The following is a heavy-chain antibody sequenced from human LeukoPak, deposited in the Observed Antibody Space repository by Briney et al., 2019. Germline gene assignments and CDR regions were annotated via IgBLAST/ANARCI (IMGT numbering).Heavy chain of an antibody. CDR2: INHSGST. J-gene: IGHJ4*02. Sequence: SETLSLTCTVSGGSISSGDYYWSWIRQPPGKGLEWIGEINHSGSTNYNPSLKSRVTISVDTSKNQFSLKLSSVTAADTAVYYCARNRILGYCSSTSCYGGVDYWGQGTLVTVSS. V-gene: IGHV4-39*07. D-gene: IGHD2-2*01. CDR1: GGSISSGDYY. CDR3: ARNRILGYCSSTSCYGGVDY.